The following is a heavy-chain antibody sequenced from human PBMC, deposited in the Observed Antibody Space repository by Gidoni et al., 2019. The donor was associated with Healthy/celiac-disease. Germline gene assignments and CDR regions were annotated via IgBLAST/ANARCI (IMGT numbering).Heavy chain of an antibody. V-gene: IGHV4-39*01. CDR3: ARVAVAGTPFDY. J-gene: IGHJ4*02. Sequence: QLQLQESGPGLVKPSETLSLTCNVSGGSISSSSYYGGWIRQPPGKGLEWIGSIYYSGSTYYNPSLKSRVTIPVDTSKNQFSLKLSSVTAADTAVYYCARVAVAGTPFDYWGQGTLVTVSS. CDR2: IYYSGST. CDR1: GGSISSSSYY. D-gene: IGHD6-19*01.